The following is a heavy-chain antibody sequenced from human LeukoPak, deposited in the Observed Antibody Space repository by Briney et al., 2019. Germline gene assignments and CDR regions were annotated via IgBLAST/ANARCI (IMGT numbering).Heavy chain of an antibody. CDR2: IKQDGSEN. Sequence: GGSLRLSCAASGFTFSSYWMSWVRQAPGKGLEWVANIKQDGSENYYVDSLKGRFTISRDNAKNSLFLQMNSLRADDTAVYYCARSRYGYYFDYWGQGTLVTVSS. D-gene: IGHD5-18*01. CDR1: GFTFSSYW. V-gene: IGHV3-7*01. J-gene: IGHJ4*02. CDR3: ARSRYGYYFDY.